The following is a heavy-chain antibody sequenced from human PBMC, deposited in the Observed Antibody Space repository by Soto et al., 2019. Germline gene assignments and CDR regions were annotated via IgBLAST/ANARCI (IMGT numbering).Heavy chain of an antibody. Sequence: QVQLVESGGGVVQPGRSLRLSCAASGFTFSSYGMHWVRQAPGKGLEWVAVISYDGSNKYYADSVKGRFTISRDNSKNTLYLQMNRLRAEDTAVYYCAKDHIVVVTAILDYYGMDVWGQGTTVTVSS. CDR2: ISYDGSNK. V-gene: IGHV3-30*18. D-gene: IGHD2-21*02. CDR3: AKDHIVVVTAILDYYGMDV. CDR1: GFTFSSYG. J-gene: IGHJ6*02.